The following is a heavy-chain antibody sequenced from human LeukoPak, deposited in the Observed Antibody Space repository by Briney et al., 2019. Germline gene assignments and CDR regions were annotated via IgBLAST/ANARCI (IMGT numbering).Heavy chain of an antibody. D-gene: IGHD5-18*01. CDR2: IKQDGSKK. Sequence: PGGPVRLFCAPSVFTLSNYWTRWARRSPGGGGVCGAYIKQDGSKKYYVNSVKGRFTISRDNAKNSLYLQMNSLRAEDTAVYYCAREDVYSYGYFYNWFDPWGQGTLVTVSS. J-gene: IGHJ5*02. CDR3: AREDVYSYGYFYNWFDP. CDR1: VFTLSNYW. V-gene: IGHV3-7*01.